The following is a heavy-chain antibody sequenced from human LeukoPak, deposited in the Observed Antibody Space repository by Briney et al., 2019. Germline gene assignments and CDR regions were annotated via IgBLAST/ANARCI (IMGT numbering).Heavy chain of an antibody. D-gene: IGHD1-14*01. CDR1: GGSISSYH. CDR2: IYYTGNT. CDR3: ARANSPNPRVMDV. V-gene: IGHV4-59*01. Sequence: SETLSLTCTVSGGSISSYHWSWIRQPPGKGLEWICFIYYTGNTEYSPSLKRRVTLSLDPSKNHFSLKLRSVAAADTAVYFCARANSPNPRVMDVWGKGTTVTVSS. J-gene: IGHJ6*03.